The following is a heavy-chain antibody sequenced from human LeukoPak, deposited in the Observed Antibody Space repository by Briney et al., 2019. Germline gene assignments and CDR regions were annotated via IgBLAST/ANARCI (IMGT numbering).Heavy chain of an antibody. CDR1: GFTFSYYA. Sequence: QPGGSLRLSCSASGFTFSYYAMHWVRQAPGKGLEWVAVISYDGTNKYYPDSVKGRFTISRDNSKNTLYLQMNSLKTEDTAVYYCTTGLSSQGGRILLWTLDYWGQGTLVTVSS. CDR2: ISYDGTNK. CDR3: TTGLSSQGGRILLWTLDY. V-gene: IGHV3-30-3*01. D-gene: IGHD5-18*01. J-gene: IGHJ4*02.